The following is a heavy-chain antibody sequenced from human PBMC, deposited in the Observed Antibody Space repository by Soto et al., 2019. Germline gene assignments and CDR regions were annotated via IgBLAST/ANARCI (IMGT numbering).Heavy chain of an antibody. CDR3: VTDYMRGRDY. CDR1: GYSFISYG. D-gene: IGHD4-4*01. Sequence: QLVQSGAGVKKPGASMRISCKASGYSFISYGIHWVRQAPGLRPEWMGWINAGPGDTEYSQRFQGRVTITRDTSASTVYMEMRRLKVEDTAMYYCVTDYMRGRDYWGQGTSVTVSS. V-gene: IGHV1-3*01. CDR2: INAGPGDT. J-gene: IGHJ4*02.